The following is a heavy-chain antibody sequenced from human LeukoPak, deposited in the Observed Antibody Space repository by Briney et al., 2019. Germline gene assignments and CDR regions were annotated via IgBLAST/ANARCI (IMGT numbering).Heavy chain of an antibody. Sequence: GGSLRLSCAASGFTFSSYSMNWVRQAPGKGLEWISYISSSGSTINYADSVKGRFTISRDSAKNSLYLQMNSLRAEDTAVYFCVRYKTVGASFADYWGQGTLVTVSS. CDR1: GFTFSSYS. CDR3: VRYKTVGASFADY. D-gene: IGHD1-26*01. V-gene: IGHV3-48*01. J-gene: IGHJ4*02. CDR2: ISSSGSTI.